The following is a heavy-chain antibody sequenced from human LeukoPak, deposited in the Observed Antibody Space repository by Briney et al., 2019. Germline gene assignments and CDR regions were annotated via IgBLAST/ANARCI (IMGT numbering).Heavy chain of an antibody. D-gene: IGHD2-2*01. CDR2: INPNSGGT. CDR1: GYTFTGYY. V-gene: IGHV1-2*02. J-gene: IGHJ4*02. Sequence: ASVKVSCKASGYTFTGYYMHWVRQAPGQGLEWMGWINPNSGGTNYAQKFQGRVTMTRDTSISTAYVELSRLRSDDTAVYYCASLGYCSSTSCLHFDYWGQGTLVTVSS. CDR3: ASLGYCSSTSCLHFDY.